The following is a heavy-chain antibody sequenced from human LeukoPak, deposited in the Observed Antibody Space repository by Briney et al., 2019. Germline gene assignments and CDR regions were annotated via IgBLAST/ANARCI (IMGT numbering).Heavy chain of an antibody. CDR2: IYYSGST. CDR1: GGSISSSCYY. D-gene: IGHD4-17*01. CDR3: ARRLEGYGAVLMSRDY. V-gene: IGHV4-39*01. Sequence: SETLSLTCTVSGGSISSSCYYWGWIRQPPGKGLEWIGSIYYSGSTYYNPSLKKRVNISVDTSKHQFYLKLSSVTAADTAVYYCARRLEGYGAVLMSRDYWGQGTLVTVSS. J-gene: IGHJ4*02.